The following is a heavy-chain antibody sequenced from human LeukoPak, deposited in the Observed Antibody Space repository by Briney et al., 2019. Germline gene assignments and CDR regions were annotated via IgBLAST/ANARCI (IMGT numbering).Heavy chain of an antibody. CDR2: IYYSGST. CDR3: ARGPAAPCGDENWFDP. Sequence: PPETLSLTCTVSGGSISSYYWRWIRQPPGKGLEWIGYIYYSGSTNYNPSLKSRVTISVDTSKNQFSLKLSSVTAADTAVYYCARGPAAPCGDENWFDPWGQGTLVTVSS. V-gene: IGHV4-59*12. CDR1: GGSISSYY. J-gene: IGHJ5*02. D-gene: IGHD4-17*01.